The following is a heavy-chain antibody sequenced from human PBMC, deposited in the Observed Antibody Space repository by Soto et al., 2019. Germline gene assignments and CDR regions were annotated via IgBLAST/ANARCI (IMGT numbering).Heavy chain of an antibody. CDR3: ARLLIGWELLLRNNWFDP. V-gene: IGHV4-39*01. J-gene: IGHJ5*02. Sequence: SETLSLTCTVSGGSISSSSYYWGWIRQPPGKGLEWIGSIYYSGSTYYNPSLKSRVTISVDTSKNQFSLKLSSVTAADTAVYYCARLLIGWELLLRNNWFDPWGQGTLVTVSS. CDR1: GGSISSSSYY. CDR2: IYYSGST. D-gene: IGHD1-26*01.